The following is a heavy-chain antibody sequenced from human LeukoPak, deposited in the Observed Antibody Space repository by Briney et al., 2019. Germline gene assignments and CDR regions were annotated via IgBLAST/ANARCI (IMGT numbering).Heavy chain of an antibody. CDR1: GFTFSDYY. D-gene: IGHD3-22*01. Sequence: GGSLRLSCAASGFTFSDYYTSWIRQAPGKGLEWVSYISSSGSTIYYADSVKGRFTISRDNAKNSLYLQMNSLRAEDTAVYYCRVLYYYDSSGFRRLLDYWGQGTLVTVSS. V-gene: IGHV3-11*01. J-gene: IGHJ4*02. CDR3: RVLYYYDSSGFRRLLDY. CDR2: ISSSGSTI.